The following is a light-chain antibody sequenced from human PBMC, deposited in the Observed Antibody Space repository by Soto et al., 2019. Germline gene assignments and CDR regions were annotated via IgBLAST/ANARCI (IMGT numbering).Light chain of an antibody. Sequence: EIVLTQSPGTLSLSPGERATLSCRASQSVSSSYLAWYQQRPGQATRLLIYGASSRATGIPDRFSGSGSGKDFTLTNRRLEPEDFAVYYCQQYGRSPPNTFGQGTKLEIK. CDR3: QQYGRSPPNT. J-gene: IGKJ2*01. V-gene: IGKV3-20*01. CDR2: GAS. CDR1: QSVSSSY.